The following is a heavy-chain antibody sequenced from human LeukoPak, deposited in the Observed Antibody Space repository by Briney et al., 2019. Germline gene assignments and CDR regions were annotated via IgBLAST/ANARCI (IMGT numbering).Heavy chain of an antibody. Sequence: PGGSLRLSCAASGFTVGINYMAWVRQAPGKGLEWVAFIRYDGTNKYYADSVKGRFTISRDNSKNTLYLQMNSLRPEDTAVYYCAKGRDYLLDYWGQGTLVTVSS. D-gene: IGHD2/OR15-2a*01. CDR3: AKGRDYLLDY. V-gene: IGHV3-30*02. J-gene: IGHJ4*02. CDR1: GFTVGINY. CDR2: IRYDGTNK.